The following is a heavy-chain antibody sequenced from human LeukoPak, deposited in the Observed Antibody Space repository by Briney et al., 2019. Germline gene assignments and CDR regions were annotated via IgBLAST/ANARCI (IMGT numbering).Heavy chain of an antibody. CDR1: GFTSSSYW. J-gene: IGHJ6*03. Sequence: PGGSLRLSCAASGFTSSSYWMSWVRQAPGKGLEWVANIKQDGSEKYYVDSVKGRFTISRDNAKNSLYLQMNSLRAEDTAVYYCARGREVTHYYYYYMDVWGKGTTVTISS. D-gene: IGHD2-21*02. CDR2: IKQDGSEK. V-gene: IGHV3-7*01. CDR3: ARGREVTHYYYYYMDV.